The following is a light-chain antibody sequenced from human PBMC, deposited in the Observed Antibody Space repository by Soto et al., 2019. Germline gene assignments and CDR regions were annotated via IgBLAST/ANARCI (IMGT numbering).Light chain of an antibody. Sequence: EIVLTQSPGTLSLSPGERATLSCRASHVVSSSYLAWYQHKPGQAPRLLFFGASIRDSGIPDRFSGSGSGTDFTLTIDRLEPEDFAVYYCHQYGSSPGTFGQGTKVDIK. CDR3: HQYGSSPGT. V-gene: IGKV3-20*01. J-gene: IGKJ1*01. CDR1: HVVSSSY. CDR2: GAS.